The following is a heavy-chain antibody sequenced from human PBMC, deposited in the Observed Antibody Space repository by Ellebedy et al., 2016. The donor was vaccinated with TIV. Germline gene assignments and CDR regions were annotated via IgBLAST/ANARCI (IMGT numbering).Heavy chain of an antibody. CDR3: VKGGQWLIDGFDS. CDR1: GFIFRAYS. CDR2: VGGNGGTT. Sequence: GESLKISCAASGFIFRAYSMHWVRQAPGKGLEYVSGVGGNGGTTYYADSVKGRFFISREDSKNTVYLQMGSLRLEDTAVYYCVKGGQWLIDGFDSWGQGTLVTVPS. D-gene: IGHD6-19*01. V-gene: IGHV3-64*02. J-gene: IGHJ4*02.